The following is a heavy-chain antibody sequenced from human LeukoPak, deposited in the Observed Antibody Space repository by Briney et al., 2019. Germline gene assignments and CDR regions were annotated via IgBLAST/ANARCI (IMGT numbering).Heavy chain of an antibody. CDR2: ISGSGSDI. V-gene: IGHV3-11*04. Sequence: PGGSLRLSCAASGFIFMDHYISWTRQAPGKGLEWISYISGSGSDIYYADSVKGRFTISRDNAKNSLYLQMNSLRAEDTAVYYCARDLGYGDYVSHYYFDYWGQGTLVTVSS. CDR1: GFIFMDHY. CDR3: ARDLGYGDYVSHYYFDY. J-gene: IGHJ4*02. D-gene: IGHD4-17*01.